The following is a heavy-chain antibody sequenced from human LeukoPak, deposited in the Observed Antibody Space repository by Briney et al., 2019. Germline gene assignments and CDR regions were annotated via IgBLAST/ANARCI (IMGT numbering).Heavy chain of an antibody. CDR2: ISYDGSNK. J-gene: IGHJ6*02. Sequence: AGGSLRLSCAASGFTFSSYAMHWVRQAPGKGLEWVAVISYDGSNKYYTDSVKGRFTISRDNSKNTLYLQMNSLRAEDTAVYYCARDYNWNDLWYYYYGMDVWGQGTTVTVSS. CDR3: ARDYNWNDLWYYYYGMDV. V-gene: IGHV3-30*04. D-gene: IGHD1-20*01. CDR1: GFTFSSYA.